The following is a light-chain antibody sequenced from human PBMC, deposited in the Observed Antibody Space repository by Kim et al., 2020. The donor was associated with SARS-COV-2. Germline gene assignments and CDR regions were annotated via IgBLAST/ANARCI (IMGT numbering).Light chain of an antibody. Sequence: QLVLTQPPSASGTPGQRVTISCSGDTSNIATNTVNWYQLLPGTAPKLLIHTNNQRPSGVPDRFSGFKADTSASLAISGLQSEDEGDYYCAAWDDSLNGFVAFGGGTKVTVL. CDR3: AAWDDSLNGFVA. V-gene: IGLV1-44*01. CDR2: TNN. CDR1: TSNIATNT. J-gene: IGLJ2*01.